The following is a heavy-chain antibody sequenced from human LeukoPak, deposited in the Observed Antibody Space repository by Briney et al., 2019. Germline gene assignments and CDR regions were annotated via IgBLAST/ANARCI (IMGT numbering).Heavy chain of an antibody. CDR2: IYTSGST. CDR1: GGSISSYY. V-gene: IGHV4-4*07. CDR3: ARVPYYYGSGSYGYYFDY. Sequence: SETLSLTCTVSGGSISSYYWSWIRQPAGKGLEWIGRIYTSGSTNYNPSLKSRVTMSVDTSKNQFSLKLSSVTAADTAVYYCARVPYYYGSGSYGYYFDYWGQGTLVTVSS. D-gene: IGHD3-10*01. J-gene: IGHJ4*02.